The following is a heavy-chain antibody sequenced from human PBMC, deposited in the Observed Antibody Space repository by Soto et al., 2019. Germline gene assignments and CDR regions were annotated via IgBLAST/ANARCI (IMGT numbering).Heavy chain of an antibody. D-gene: IGHD2-15*01. CDR3: ARGKDKPRPPDPFDI. CDR1: GGTFSSYA. V-gene: IGHV1-69*06. Sequence: GASVKVSCKASGGTFSSYAISWVRQAPGQGLEWMGGIIPIFGTANYAQKFQGRVTITADKSTSTAYMELSSLRSEDTAVYYCARGKDKPRPPDPFDIWGQGTMVTVSS. J-gene: IGHJ3*02. CDR2: IIPIFGTA.